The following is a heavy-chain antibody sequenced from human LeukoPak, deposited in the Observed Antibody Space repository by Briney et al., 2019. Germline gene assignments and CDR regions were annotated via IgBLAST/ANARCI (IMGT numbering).Heavy chain of an antibody. CDR3: ARAGGDRYYYYYYMDV. V-gene: IGHV1-18*01. J-gene: IGHJ6*03. CDR2: ISAYNGNT. Sequence: GASVKVSCKASGYTFTSYGISWVRQAPGQGLEWMGWISAYNGNTNYAQKLQGRVTMTIDTSTSTAYMELRSLRSDDTAVYYCARAGGDRYYYYYYMDVWGKGTTVTVSS. CDR1: GYTFTSYG. D-gene: IGHD2-21*01.